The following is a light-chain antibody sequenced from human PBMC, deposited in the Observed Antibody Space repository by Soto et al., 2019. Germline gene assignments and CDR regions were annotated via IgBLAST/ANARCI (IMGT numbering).Light chain of an antibody. V-gene: IGLV2-14*01. Sequence: QSVLTQPASVSGSPGQSITISCTGTSGDIFAYNYVSWYQQYPGKAPKLIIYEVNNRPSGVSYRFSGSKSGNTASLTISGLQAEDEADYYCSSYTDRSTNTWVFGGGTTLTVL. CDR2: EVN. CDR3: SSYTDRSTNTWV. CDR1: SGDIFAYNY. J-gene: IGLJ3*02.